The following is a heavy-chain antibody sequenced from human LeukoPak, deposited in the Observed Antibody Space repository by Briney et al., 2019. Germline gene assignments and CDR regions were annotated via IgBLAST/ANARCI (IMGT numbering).Heavy chain of an antibody. CDR3: ASLLEG. Sequence: PGGSLRLSCAASGFKFTDTWMHWVRQVPGKGLVWVSRITSDGKLTAYADSVKGRFTISRDNAKNILYLQMSSLRVEDTAVYYCASLLEGWGQGTLVTVSS. CDR1: GFKFTDTW. J-gene: IGHJ4*02. CDR2: ITSDGKLT. D-gene: IGHD2/OR15-2a*01. V-gene: IGHV3-74*01.